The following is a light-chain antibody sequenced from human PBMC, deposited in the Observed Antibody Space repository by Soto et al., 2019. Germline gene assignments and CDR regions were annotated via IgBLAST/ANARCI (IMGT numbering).Light chain of an antibody. V-gene: IGKV1D-16*01. CDR3: QQLHDYPIT. Sequence: DIQMTQSPSSLSASVGDRVTITWRASQDLDRWLAWYQQKPGEAPKVLIFAASSLQSGLPSRFSGSGSGTDFTLTISSLQPEDFATYYCQQLHDYPITFGQGTRLEIK. CDR2: AAS. CDR1: QDLDRW. J-gene: IGKJ5*01.